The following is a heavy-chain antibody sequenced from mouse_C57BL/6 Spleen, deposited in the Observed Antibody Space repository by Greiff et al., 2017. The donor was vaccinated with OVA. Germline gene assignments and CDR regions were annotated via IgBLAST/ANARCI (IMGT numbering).Heavy chain of an antibody. D-gene: IGHD3-3*01. J-gene: IGHJ2*01. CDR1: GYTFTSYW. V-gene: IGHV1-69*01. Sequence: VQLQQPGAELVMPGASVKLSCKASGYTFTSYWMHWVKQRPGQGLEWIGEIDPSDSYTNYNQKFKGKSTLTVDKSSSTAYMQLSSLTSEDSAVYYCARGGTGGYWGQGTTLTVSS. CDR2: IDPSDSYT. CDR3: ARGGTGGY.